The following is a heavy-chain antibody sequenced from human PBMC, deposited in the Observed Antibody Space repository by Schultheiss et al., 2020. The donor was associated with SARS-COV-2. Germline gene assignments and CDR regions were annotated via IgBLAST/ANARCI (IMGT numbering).Heavy chain of an antibody. CDR1: GGSISSGSYY. J-gene: IGHJ4*02. V-gene: IGHV4-61*02. D-gene: IGHD3-10*01. Sequence: SETLSLTCTVSGGSISSGSYYWSWIRQPAGKGLEWIGRIYTSGSTNYNPSLKSRVTISVDTSKNQFSLKLSSVTAADTAVYYCARAGNYYGSGSYPDQFDYWGQGTLVTVSS. CDR3: ARAGNYYGSGSYPDQFDY. CDR2: IYTSGST.